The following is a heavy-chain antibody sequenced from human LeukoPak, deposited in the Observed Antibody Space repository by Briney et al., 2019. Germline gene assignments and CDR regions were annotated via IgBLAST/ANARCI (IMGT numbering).Heavy chain of an antibody. V-gene: IGHV4-39*07. D-gene: IGHD6-13*01. CDR1: GGSISSSSYY. J-gene: IGHJ5*02. Sequence: RPSETLSLTCTVSGGSISSSSYYWGWIRQPPGKGLEWIGSIYYSGSTYYNPSLKSRVTISVDTSKNQFSLKLSSVTAADTAVYYCARDGKQQLVLGGDWFDPWGQGTLVTVSS. CDR2: IYYSGST. CDR3: ARDGKQQLVLGGDWFDP.